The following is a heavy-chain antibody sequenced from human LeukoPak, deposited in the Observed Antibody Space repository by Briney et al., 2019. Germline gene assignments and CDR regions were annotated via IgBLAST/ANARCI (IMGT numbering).Heavy chain of an antibody. J-gene: IGHJ4*02. D-gene: IGHD2-2*01. CDR2: IIPIFGTA. CDR3: ASGSIGYCSSTSCSKGLGFDY. Sequence: ASVKVSCKASGGTFSSYAISWVRQAPGQGLEWMGGIIPIFGTANYAQKFQGRVTITTDESTSTAYMELSSLRSEDTAVYYCASGSIGYCSSTSCSKGLGFDYWGQGTLVTVSS. CDR1: GGTFSSYA. V-gene: IGHV1-69*05.